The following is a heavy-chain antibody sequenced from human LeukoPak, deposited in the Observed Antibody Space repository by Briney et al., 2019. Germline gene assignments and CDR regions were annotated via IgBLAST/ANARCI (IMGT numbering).Heavy chain of an antibody. CDR3: AREGSNSSGWYPVDD. Sequence: ASLKVYCKTSGYTFTAYYIHWLRQAPGQGLEWIGWMQPNSGGTKYAQTFQGRVTLTRDTSIRTAYLELSSLTSDDTVVYFCAREGSNSSGWYPVDDWGQGTLVTVSS. CDR1: GYTFTAYY. V-gene: IGHV1-2*02. D-gene: IGHD6-19*01. CDR2: MQPNSGGT. J-gene: IGHJ4*02.